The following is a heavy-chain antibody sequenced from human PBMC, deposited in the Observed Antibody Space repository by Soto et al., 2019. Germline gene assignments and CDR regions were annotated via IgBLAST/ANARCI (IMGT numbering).Heavy chain of an antibody. Sequence: EASALVSCKESGYTFTSYYMHWVRQAPVQGLEWMGWINPNSGGTNYAQKFQGWVTMTRDTSISTAYMELSRLRSDDTAVYYCARDLRDCCGGSCYWFQYGLDVWG. J-gene: IGHJ6*01. D-gene: IGHD2-15*01. CDR1: GYTFTSYY. V-gene: IGHV1-2*04. CDR2: INPNSGGT. CDR3: ARDLRDCCGGSCYWFQYGLDV.